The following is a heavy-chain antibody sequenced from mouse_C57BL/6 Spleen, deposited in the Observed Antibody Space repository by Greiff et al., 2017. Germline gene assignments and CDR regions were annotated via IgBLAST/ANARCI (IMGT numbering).Heavy chain of an antibody. Sequence: EVHLVESGGGLVKPGGSLKLSCAASGFTFSDYGMHWVRQAPEKGLEWVAYISSGSSTIYYADTVKGRFTISRDNAKNTLFLQMTSLRSEDTAMYYCARPGLLYWYFDVWGTGTTVTVSS. D-gene: IGHD2-13*01. CDR1: GFTFSDYG. CDR3: ARPGLLYWYFDV. V-gene: IGHV5-17*01. CDR2: ISSGSSTI. J-gene: IGHJ1*03.